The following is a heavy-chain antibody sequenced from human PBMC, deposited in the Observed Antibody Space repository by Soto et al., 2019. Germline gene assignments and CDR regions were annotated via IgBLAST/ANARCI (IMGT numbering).Heavy chain of an antibody. J-gene: IGHJ4*02. D-gene: IGHD5-18*01. CDR3: ARVRKTRYTYESPGGPLSK. CDR2: MNPDTGHT. V-gene: IGHV1-8*01. Sequence: QVQLVQSGAEVRQPGASVKVSCEASGYIFTSYDFSWVRQAAGQGLEWMGWMNPDTGHTGYAQRFQGRLTMTRNTSIITAYMELNSLTSDDTAIYYCARVRKTRYTYESPGGPLSKWGQGTLVTVTS. CDR1: GYIFTSYD.